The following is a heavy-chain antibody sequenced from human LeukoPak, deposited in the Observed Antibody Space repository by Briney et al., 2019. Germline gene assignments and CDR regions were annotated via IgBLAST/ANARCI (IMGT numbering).Heavy chain of an antibody. Sequence: NPSETLSLTCAVHGGSFSGYYWSWIRKPPGKGLEWIGEINHSGSTNYNPSLKSRVTISVDTSKNQFSLKLSSVTAADTAVYYCARMRLLWFGELLYPYFDYWGQGTLVTVSS. V-gene: IGHV4-34*01. CDR3: ARMRLLWFGELLYPYFDY. CDR1: GGSFSGYY. D-gene: IGHD3-10*01. J-gene: IGHJ4*02. CDR2: INHSGST.